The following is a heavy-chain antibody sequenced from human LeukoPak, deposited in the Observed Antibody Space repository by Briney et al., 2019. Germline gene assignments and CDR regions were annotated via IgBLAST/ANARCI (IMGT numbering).Heavy chain of an antibody. J-gene: IGHJ5*02. CDR1: GGSISVGSYF. CDR2: IYTSGIT. CDR3: ARAPALLTVFGMTNPGNWFDP. D-gene: IGHD3-3*01. Sequence: PSETLSLTCTVSGGSISVGSYFWTWIRQPAGEGLEWIGRIYTSGITDYNSSHKSRVTISLDASKNQFTLKLSSVTAADTALYFCARAPALLTVFGMTNPGNWFDPWGEGTLVTVSS. V-gene: IGHV4-61*02.